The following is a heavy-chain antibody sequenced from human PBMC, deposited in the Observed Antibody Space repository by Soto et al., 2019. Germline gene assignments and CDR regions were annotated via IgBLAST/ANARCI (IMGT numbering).Heavy chain of an antibody. Sequence: PGGSLRLSCAASGFTFSSCAMSWVRQAPGKGLEWVSAISGSGGSTYYADSVKGRFTISRDNSKNTLYLQMNSLRAEDTAVYYCAKDLSYQMLAKTFDYWGQGTLVTVSS. D-gene: IGHD2-2*01. J-gene: IGHJ4*02. CDR1: GFTFSSCA. CDR3: AKDLSYQMLAKTFDY. CDR2: ISGSGGST. V-gene: IGHV3-23*01.